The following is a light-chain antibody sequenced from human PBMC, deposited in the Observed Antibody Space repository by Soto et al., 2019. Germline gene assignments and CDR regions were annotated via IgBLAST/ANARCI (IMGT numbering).Light chain of an antibody. J-gene: IGLJ1*01. CDR3: QTWGTGIRV. CDR1: SGHSNYA. Sequence: QLVLTQSPSASASLGASVKLTCILSSGHSNYAIAWHQQQPEKGPRYLMKVNSDGSHSKGDGIPDRFSGSSSGAERYLTISSLQSEDEADYYCQTWGTGIRVFGTGTKLTVL. CDR2: VNSDGSH. V-gene: IGLV4-69*01.